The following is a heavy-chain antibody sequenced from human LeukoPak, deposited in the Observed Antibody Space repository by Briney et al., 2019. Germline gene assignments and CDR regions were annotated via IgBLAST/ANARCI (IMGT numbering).Heavy chain of an antibody. CDR1: GGSISSGGYY. Sequence: SQTLSLTCTVSGGSISSGGYYWSWIRQHPGKGLEWIGYIYYSGSTYYNPSLKSRVTISVDTSKNQFSLKLSSVTAADTAVYYCARDLTPTGRVGASHYYGMDVWGQGTTVTVSS. CDR2: IYYSGST. CDR3: ARDLTPTGRVGASHYYGMDV. J-gene: IGHJ6*02. D-gene: IGHD1-26*01. V-gene: IGHV4-31*03.